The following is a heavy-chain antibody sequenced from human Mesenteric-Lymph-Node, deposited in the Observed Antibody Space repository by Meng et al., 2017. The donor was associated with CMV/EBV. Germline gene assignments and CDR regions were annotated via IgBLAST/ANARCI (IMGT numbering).Heavy chain of an antibody. Sequence: GGSLRLSCAASGFTSSNYWMYWVRQAPGKGLVWVSRLNTDGSTTSYPDSVRGRFTISRDNAKNTLYLQMNSLRDEDTAVYYCTRNLGRGTYGEDYFDYWGQGTLVTVSS. CDR3: TRNLGRGTYGEDYFDY. CDR2: LNTDGSTT. D-gene: IGHD3-10*01. CDR1: GFTSSNYW. V-gene: IGHV3-74*01. J-gene: IGHJ4*02.